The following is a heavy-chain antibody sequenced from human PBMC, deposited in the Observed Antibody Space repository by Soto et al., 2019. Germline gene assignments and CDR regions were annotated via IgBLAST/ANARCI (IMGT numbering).Heavy chain of an antibody. CDR3: ARDPPYYDFRLVV. J-gene: IGHJ6*02. CDR1: GFTVSIYT. Sequence: PCGSLRLSCAASGFTVSIYTVNGFLQAPGKGLEWFSSISSSSSYIYYADSVKGRFTISRDNSKNTLYLQMNSLRAEDTAVYYCARDPPYYDFRLVVWGQGTTVTVSS. D-gene: IGHD3-3*01. V-gene: IGHV3-21*01. CDR2: ISSSSSYI.